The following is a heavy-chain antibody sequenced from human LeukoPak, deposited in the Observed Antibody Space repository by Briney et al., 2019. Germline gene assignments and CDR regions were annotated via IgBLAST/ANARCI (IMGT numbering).Heavy chain of an antibody. V-gene: IGHV1-18*01. Sequence: ASVTVSCKASGYTFTMYGITWVRQAPGQGLEWRGWISAYNDNTNYAQNLQDRVTMTTDASTSTVYMELRSLGSDDTAVYYCARDLAYSSSSGYYYYYYYMDVWGKGTTVTVSS. D-gene: IGHD6-6*01. CDR1: GYTFTMYG. J-gene: IGHJ6*03. CDR3: ARDLAYSSSSGYYYYYYYMDV. CDR2: ISAYNDNT.